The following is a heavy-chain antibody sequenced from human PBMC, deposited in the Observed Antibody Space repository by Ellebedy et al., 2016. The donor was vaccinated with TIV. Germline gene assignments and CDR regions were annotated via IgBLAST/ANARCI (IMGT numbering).Heavy chain of an antibody. CDR3: ARLAGYSGTFQGPFDF. CDR1: GGTFSNSA. J-gene: IGHJ4*02. CDR2: IIPILDIT. Sequence: AASVKVSCKASGGTFSNSAINWVRQAPGQGLEWMGRIIPILDITNYAQTFKGRVTITADKYTTTAYMALTSLRSDDTALYYCARLAGYSGTFQGPFDFWGQGTVVTVSS. V-gene: IGHV1-69*04. D-gene: IGHD1-26*01.